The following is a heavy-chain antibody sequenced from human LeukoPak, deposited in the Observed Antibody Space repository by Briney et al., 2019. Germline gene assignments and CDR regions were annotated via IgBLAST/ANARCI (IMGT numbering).Heavy chain of an antibody. V-gene: IGHV1-69*06. CDR3: ARVDGALQTNNWFDP. CDR1: GGTFSSYA. J-gene: IGHJ5*02. Sequence: SVKVSCKASGGTFSSYAISWVRQAPGQGLEWMGGIIPIFGTANYAQKFQGRVTITADKSTSTAYMELSSLRSEDTAVYYCARVDGALQTNNWFDPWGQGTPVTVSS. D-gene: IGHD3-16*01. CDR2: IIPIFGTA.